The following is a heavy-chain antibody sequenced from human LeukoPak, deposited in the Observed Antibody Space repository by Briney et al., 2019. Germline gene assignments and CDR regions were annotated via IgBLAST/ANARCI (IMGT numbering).Heavy chain of an antibody. CDR3: TRDFDY. CDR1: GGSFSDFY. V-gene: IGHV4-4*07. Sequence: SETLSLTCTVPGGSFSDFYWSWIRQPAGKGLEWIGRIYTGGSTNYNPSLKSRVTMSVDTSKRQFSLNLSSVTAADTAVYYCTRDFDYWGQGTLVTVSS. CDR2: IYTGGST. J-gene: IGHJ4*02.